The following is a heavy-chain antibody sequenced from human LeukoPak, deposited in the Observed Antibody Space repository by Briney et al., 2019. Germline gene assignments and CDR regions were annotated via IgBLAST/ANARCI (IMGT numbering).Heavy chain of an antibody. Sequence: ASVKVSCKASGYIFSGYYMHWVRQAPGQGLEWMGWINPNSGGTNYAQKFQGRVTMTRDTSISTAYMELSRLRSDDTAIYFCARGLLWFGPFDYWGQGILVTVSS. V-gene: IGHV1-2*02. CDR2: INPNSGGT. CDR1: GYIFSGYY. D-gene: IGHD3-10*01. J-gene: IGHJ4*02. CDR3: ARGLLWFGPFDY.